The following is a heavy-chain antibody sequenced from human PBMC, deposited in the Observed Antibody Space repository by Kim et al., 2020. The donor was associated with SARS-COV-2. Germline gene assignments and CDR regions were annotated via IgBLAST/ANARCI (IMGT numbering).Heavy chain of an antibody. CDR3: AKGSLGYCSSTSCQTKDY. J-gene: IGHJ4*02. D-gene: IGHD2-2*01. V-gene: IGHV3-30*18. Sequence: GGSLRLSCAASGFTFSSYGMHWVRQAPGKGLEWVAVISYDGSNKYYADSVKGRFTISRDNSKNTLYLQMNSLRAEDTAVYYCAKGSLGYCSSTSCQTKDYWGQGTLVTVSS. CDR1: GFTFSSYG. CDR2: ISYDGSNK.